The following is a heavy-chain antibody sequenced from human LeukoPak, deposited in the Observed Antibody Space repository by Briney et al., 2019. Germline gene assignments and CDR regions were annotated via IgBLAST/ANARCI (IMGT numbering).Heavy chain of an antibody. J-gene: IGHJ3*02. Sequence: PSETLSLTCTVSDDSINGYYWSWIRQPPGKGLDWIGYMYSGGTTNYSPSLKSRVTISEDMSKNQFSLKLTSVTAADTAVYYCARHSGHSTTNDAFDIWGQGTMIIVSS. V-gene: IGHV4-59*01. CDR1: DDSINGYY. CDR2: MYSGGTT. D-gene: IGHD6-13*01. CDR3: ARHSGHSTTNDAFDI.